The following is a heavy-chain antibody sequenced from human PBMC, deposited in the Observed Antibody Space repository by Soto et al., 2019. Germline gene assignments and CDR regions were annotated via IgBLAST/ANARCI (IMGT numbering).Heavy chain of an antibody. J-gene: IGHJ6*02. CDR2: MNPNSGNT. Sequence: QVPLVQSGAEVKKPGASVKVSCKASGYTFTSYDINWVRQATGQGLEWMGWMNPNSGNTGYAQKFQGRVTITADESTSTAYMELSSLRSEDTAVYYCARAKYSSSSPVYYGMDVWGQGTTVTVSS. CDR3: ARAKYSSSSPVYYGMDV. D-gene: IGHD6-6*01. V-gene: IGHV1-8*01. CDR1: GYTFTSYD.